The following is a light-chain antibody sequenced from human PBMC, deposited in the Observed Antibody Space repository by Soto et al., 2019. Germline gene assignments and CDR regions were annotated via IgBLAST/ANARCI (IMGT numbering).Light chain of an antibody. V-gene: IGLV2-14*03. Sequence: QSVLTQPASVSGSPGQSITISCTGTSSDLGSYNYVSWYQQHPGKAPKLMIFDVSNRPSGVSNRFSGSKSGYTASLTISGLQAEDEADYSCSSYTSSGTYVFGTGTKLTVL. J-gene: IGLJ1*01. CDR1: SSDLGSYNY. CDR3: SSYTSSGTYV. CDR2: DVS.